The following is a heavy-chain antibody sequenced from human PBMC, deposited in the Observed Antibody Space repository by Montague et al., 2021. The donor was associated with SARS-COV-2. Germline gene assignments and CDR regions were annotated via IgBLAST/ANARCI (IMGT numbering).Heavy chain of an antibody. V-gene: IGHV3-11*05. CDR1: GFTFSDNY. CDR3: ARERRVVATGSHYGMDV. CDR2: ISSGSRDI. Sequence: SLRLSCAASGFTFSDNYVSWIRQAPGKGLEWVSYISSGSRDIKYADSVKGRFTISRDNVESSLYLQMNSLRGEDTAVYYCARERRVVATGSHYGMDVWGPGTTVIVSS. D-gene: IGHD5-12*01. J-gene: IGHJ6*02.